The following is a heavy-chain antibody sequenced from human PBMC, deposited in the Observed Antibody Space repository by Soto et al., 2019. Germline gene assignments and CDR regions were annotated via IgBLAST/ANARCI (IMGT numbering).Heavy chain of an antibody. J-gene: IGHJ3*02. CDR3: ASTSPYSSSWYYAFDI. D-gene: IGHD6-13*01. CDR1: GGSISSYY. V-gene: IGHV4-59*01. CDR2: IYYSGST. Sequence: ETLSLTCTVSGGSISSYYWSWIRQPPGKGLEWIGYIYYSGSTNYNPSLKSRVTISVDTSKNQFSLKLSSVTAADTAVYYCASTSPYSSSWYYAFDIWGQGTMVTVSS.